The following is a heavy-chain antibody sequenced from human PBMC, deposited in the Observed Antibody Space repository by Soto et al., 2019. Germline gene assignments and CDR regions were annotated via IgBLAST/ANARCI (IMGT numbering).Heavy chain of an antibody. Sequence: GGSLRLSCAASGFTVSSNYMSWVRQAPGKGLEWVSVIYSGGSTYYADSVKGRFTISRDNSKNTLFLQMNSLRAEDTAVYYCARDVNNYGMDVWGQGTTVTVSS. CDR2: IYSGGST. V-gene: IGHV3-66*01. CDR1: GFTVSSNY. CDR3: ARDVNNYGMDV. J-gene: IGHJ6*02.